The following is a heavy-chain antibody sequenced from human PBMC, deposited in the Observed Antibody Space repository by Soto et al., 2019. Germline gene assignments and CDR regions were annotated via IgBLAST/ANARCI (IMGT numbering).Heavy chain of an antibody. CDR1: GFTFSSYG. D-gene: IGHD3-10*01. V-gene: IGHV3-30*18. CDR2: ISYDGSNK. Sequence: GGSLRLSCAASGFTFSSYGMHWVRQAPGKGLEWVAVISYDGSNKYYADSVKGRFTISRDNSKNTLYLQMNSLRAEDTAVYYCAKAGKIMVRESRPHYGMDVWGQGTTVTVSS. J-gene: IGHJ6*02. CDR3: AKAGKIMVRESRPHYGMDV.